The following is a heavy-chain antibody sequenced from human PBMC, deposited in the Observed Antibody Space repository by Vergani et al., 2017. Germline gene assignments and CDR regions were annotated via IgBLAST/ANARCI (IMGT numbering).Heavy chain of an antibody. CDR3: AKGPYDSSGYYYADY. CDR1: GFTFSSYG. V-gene: IGHV3-30*18. J-gene: IGHJ4*02. D-gene: IGHD3-22*01. Sequence: QVQLVESGGGVVQPGRSLRLSCAASGFTFSSYGMHWVRQAPGKGLEWVAVIPYDGSNKYYADSVKGRFTISRDNSKNTLYLQMNSLRAEDTAVYYCAKGPYDSSGYYYADYWGQGTLVTVSS. CDR2: IPYDGSNK.